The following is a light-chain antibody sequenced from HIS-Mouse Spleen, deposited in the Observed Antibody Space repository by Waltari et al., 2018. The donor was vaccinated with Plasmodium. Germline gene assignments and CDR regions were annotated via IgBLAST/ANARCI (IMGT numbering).Light chain of an antibody. J-gene: IGLJ3*02. V-gene: IGLV3-10*01. CDR3: YSTDSSGNHRV. CDR2: EDS. Sequence: SYELTQPPSVSVSPGQTARIPCSGDALPKKYAYWYQQKSGQAPVLVIYEDSKRPSGMPERFSGSSSGTMATLTISGAQVEEEADYYCYSTDSSGNHRVFGGGTKLTVL. CDR1: ALPKKY.